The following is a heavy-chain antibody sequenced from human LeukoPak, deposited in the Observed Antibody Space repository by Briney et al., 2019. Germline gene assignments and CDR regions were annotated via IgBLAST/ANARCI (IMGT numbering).Heavy chain of an antibody. J-gene: IGHJ3*01. CDR2: IGAAGET. CDR3: TRGSPATL. Sequence: GGSLRLSCAASGFAFSGIDMHWVRQATGKGLEWVSVIGAAGETYYAASVKGRFTISRENGKNALYLQMNSLRVGDTAVYYCTRGSPATLWGQGTMVTVSS. V-gene: IGHV3-13*04. D-gene: IGHD2-15*01. CDR1: GFAFSGID.